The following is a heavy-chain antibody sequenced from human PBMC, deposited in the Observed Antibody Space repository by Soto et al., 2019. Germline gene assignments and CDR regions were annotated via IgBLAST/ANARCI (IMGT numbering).Heavy chain of an antibody. CDR3: ATRRVGYDILTGYYEFDY. Sequence: VASVKVSCKVSGYTLTELSMHWVRQAPGKGLEWMGGFDPEDGETIYAQKFQGRVTMTEDTSTDTAYMELSSLRSEDTGVYYCATRRVGYDILTGYYEFDYWGQGTLVTVSS. CDR2: FDPEDGET. CDR1: GYTLTELS. D-gene: IGHD3-9*01. V-gene: IGHV1-24*01. J-gene: IGHJ4*02.